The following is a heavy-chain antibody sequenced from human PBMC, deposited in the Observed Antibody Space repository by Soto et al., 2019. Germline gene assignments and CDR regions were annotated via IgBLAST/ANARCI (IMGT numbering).Heavy chain of an antibody. CDR1: GFTFSSYA. CDR2: ISGSGGST. CDR3: AKQWDCSGGSCYFRVFLLDAFYY. V-gene: IGHV3-23*01. Sequence: EVQLLESGGGLVQPGGSLRLSCAASGFTFSSYAMSWVRQAPGKGLEWVSAISGSGGSTYYADSVNGRFTISRDNSKNTLYLQMNSLRAEDTAVYYCAKQWDCSGGSCYFRVFLLDAFYYWGQGTLVTVSS. J-gene: IGHJ4*02. D-gene: IGHD2-15*01.